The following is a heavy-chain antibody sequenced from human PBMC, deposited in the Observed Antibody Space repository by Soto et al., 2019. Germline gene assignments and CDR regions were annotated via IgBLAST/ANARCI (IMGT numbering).Heavy chain of an antibody. V-gene: IGHV3-7*01. D-gene: IGHD1-26*01. CDR3: TGGVGV. CDR2: IKRDGSET. CDR1: GLAFSHIW. Sequence: EVQVVESGGDLVQPGGSLRLSCAVSGLAFSHIWMSWVRQAPGKGLEWVANIKRDGSETYYVDSVKGRFTISRDNAKNSLYLQMNGLRDEDTATYYCTGGVGVWGQGTLVTVSS. J-gene: IGHJ4*02.